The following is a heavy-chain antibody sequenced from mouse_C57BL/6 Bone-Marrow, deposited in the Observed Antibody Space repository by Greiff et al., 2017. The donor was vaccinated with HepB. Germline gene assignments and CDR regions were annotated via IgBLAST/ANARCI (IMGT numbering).Heavy chain of an antibody. CDR3: TGDRGNYGTY. Sequence: EVQLQQSGGGLVQPGGSMKLSCVASGFTFSNYWMNWVRQSPEKGLEWVAQIRLKSDNYATHYAESVKGRFTISRDDSKSSVYLQMNNLRAEDTGIYYCTGDRGNYGTYWGQGTLVTVSA. D-gene: IGHD2-1*01. J-gene: IGHJ3*01. V-gene: IGHV6-3*01. CDR1: GFTFSNYW. CDR2: IRLKSDNYAT.